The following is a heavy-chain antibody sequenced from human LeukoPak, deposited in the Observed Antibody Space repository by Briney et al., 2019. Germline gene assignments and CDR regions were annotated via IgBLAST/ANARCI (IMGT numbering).Heavy chain of an antibody. CDR2: ISRDGTTT. CDR1: GFTFSTYW. J-gene: IGHJ4*02. Sequence: GSLRLSCDASGFTFSTYWMHWVRQTPGKGLVWVSRISRDGTTTTYADSVKGRFTISRDNAKNTLYLEMNSLRAEDTAVYFCARDGVGASHDYWGQGTLVTVSS. CDR3: ARDGVGASHDY. D-gene: IGHD1-26*01. V-gene: IGHV3-74*01.